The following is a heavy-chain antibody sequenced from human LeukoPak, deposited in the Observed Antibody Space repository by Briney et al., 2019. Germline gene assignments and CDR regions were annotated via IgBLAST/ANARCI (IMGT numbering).Heavy chain of an antibody. V-gene: IGHV1-2*02. Sequence: GASVKVSCKASGYTFTGYYMHCVRQAPGQGLEWMGWINPNSGGTNYAQKFQGRVTMTRDTSISTAYMELSRLRSDDTAVYYCARSVYFDWLSLNWGQGTLVTVSS. CDR1: GYTFTGYY. CDR3: ARSVYFDWLSLN. CDR2: INPNSGGT. D-gene: IGHD3-9*01. J-gene: IGHJ4*02.